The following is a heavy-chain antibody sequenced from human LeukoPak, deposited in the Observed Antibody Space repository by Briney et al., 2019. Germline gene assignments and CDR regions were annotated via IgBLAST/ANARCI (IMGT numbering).Heavy chain of an antibody. CDR1: GFSFSTHN. V-gene: IGHV3-30*18. D-gene: IGHD1-26*01. CDR2: ISYDGSNK. CDR3: AKDRGGYWAFDY. Sequence: GGSLRLSCVASGFSFSTHNMNWVRQAPGEGLEWVAVISYDGSNKYYADSVKGRFTISRDNSKNTLYLQMNSLRAEDTAVYYCAKDRGGYWAFDYWGQGTLVTVSS. J-gene: IGHJ4*02.